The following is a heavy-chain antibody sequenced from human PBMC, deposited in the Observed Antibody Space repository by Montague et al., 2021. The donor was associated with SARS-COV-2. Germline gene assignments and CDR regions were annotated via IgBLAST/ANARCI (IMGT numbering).Heavy chain of an antibody. J-gene: IGHJ5*02. CDR2: IYWDDDK. D-gene: IGHD4-17*01. V-gene: IGHV2-5*02. CDR1: GFSLNTSGEG. CDR3: ARYGDYGSWFDP. Sequence: VKPTQTLTLTCTFSGFSLNTSGEGVGWVRQPPGKALEWLALIYWDDDKRYSPSLKSRSTISKDTTKNEVVLTVANMDPADTATYYCARYGDYGSWFDPWGQGTLVTVSS.